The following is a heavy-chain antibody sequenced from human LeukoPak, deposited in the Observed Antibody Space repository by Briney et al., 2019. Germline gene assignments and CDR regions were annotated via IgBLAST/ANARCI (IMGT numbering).Heavy chain of an antibody. J-gene: IGHJ3*02. V-gene: IGHV4-31*03. CDR2: IHYSGTT. CDR3: ARDLDRAYTFGRDAFDI. CDR1: GGSISNGAYY. D-gene: IGHD5-18*01. Sequence: SQTLSLTCTVSGGSISNGAYYWSWIRQHPGKGLEWIGYIHYSGTTYYNPSLKRRITISVDTSKNHFSLRLTSVTAADTAVYYCARDLDRAYTFGRDAFDIWGLGTMVTVSS.